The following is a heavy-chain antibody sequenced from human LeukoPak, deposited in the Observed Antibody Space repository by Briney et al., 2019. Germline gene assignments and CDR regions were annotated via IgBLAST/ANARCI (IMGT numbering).Heavy chain of an antibody. J-gene: IGHJ4*02. CDR3: VKDPSSSWYGFGDFDY. CDR2: ISWNSGSI. CDR1: GFTFDDYA. D-gene: IGHD6-13*01. V-gene: IGHV3-9*01. Sequence: GGSLRLSCAASGFTFDDYAMHWVRQAPGKGLEWVSGISWNSGSIGYADSVKGRFTISRDNAKNSLYLQMNSLRAEDTALYYCVKDPSSSWYGFGDFDYWGQGTLVTVSS.